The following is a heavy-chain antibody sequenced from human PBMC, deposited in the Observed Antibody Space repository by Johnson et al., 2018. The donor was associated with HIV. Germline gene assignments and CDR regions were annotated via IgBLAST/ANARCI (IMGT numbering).Heavy chain of an antibody. Sequence: VQLVESGGGLVQPGGSLRLSCAASGFTFSSYTMHWVRQAPGKGLEWVSVIYSGGSTYYADSVKGRFTISRDNSKNTLYLQMNSLRAEDTAVYYCAREGGIVLSPGSFDIWGQGTMVTVSS. J-gene: IGHJ3*02. CDR2: IYSGGST. D-gene: IGHD2-8*01. CDR3: AREGGIVLSPGSFDI. V-gene: IGHV3-66*01. CDR1: GFTFSSYT.